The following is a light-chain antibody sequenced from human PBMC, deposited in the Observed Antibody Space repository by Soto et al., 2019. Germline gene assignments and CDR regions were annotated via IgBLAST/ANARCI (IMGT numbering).Light chain of an antibody. CDR2: RNN. V-gene: IGLV1-47*01. J-gene: IGLJ2*01. Sequence: QPVLTQPPSASGTPGQRVTISGSGSSSTIGSNYVFWYQHLPGTAPKLLIYRNNQRPSGVPDRFSGSKSGTSASLAISGLRSEDETDYYCAAWDDSLSGVVFGGGTKLTVL. CDR3: AAWDDSLSGVV. CDR1: SSTIGSNY.